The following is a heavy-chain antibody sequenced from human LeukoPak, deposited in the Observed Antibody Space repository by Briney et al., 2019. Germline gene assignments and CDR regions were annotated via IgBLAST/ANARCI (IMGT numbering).Heavy chain of an antibody. J-gene: IGHJ6*03. CDR2: IYPGDSTT. V-gene: IGHV5-51*01. D-gene: IGHD2-21*02. CDR1: GYSFTNYW. CDR3: ARRSGDYSYYYYMDV. Sequence: GESLKISCKGSGYSFTNYWIGWVRQMPGKGLEWMGIIYPGDSTTRYSPSFRGQVTISADKSISTAYLQWSSLKASDTAMYYCARRSGDYSYYYYMDVWGKGTTVTISS.